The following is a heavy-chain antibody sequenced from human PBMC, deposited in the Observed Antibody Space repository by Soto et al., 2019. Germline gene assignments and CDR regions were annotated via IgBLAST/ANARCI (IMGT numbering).Heavy chain of an antibody. CDR3: ARSGYNWNDGARGYFDY. CDR1: GFTFSRYE. V-gene: IGHV3-48*03. J-gene: IGHJ4*02. CDR2: IRSSGRTI. Sequence: EVQLVESGGGLVQPGGSLRLSCAASGFTFSRYEMNWVRQAPGKGLEWVSYIRSSGRTIYYADSVKGRFTISRDNAKNSLYLQMNSLRAEDTAVYYCARSGYNWNDGARGYFDYWGQGTLVTVSS. D-gene: IGHD1-20*01.